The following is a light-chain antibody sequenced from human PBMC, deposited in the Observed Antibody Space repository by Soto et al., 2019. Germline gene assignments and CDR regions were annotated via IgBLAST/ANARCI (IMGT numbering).Light chain of an antibody. V-gene: IGKV3D-15*01. J-gene: IGKJ3*01. CDR1: QSLNRN. Sequence: EILMTQSPATLSVSPGERATLSCRASQSLNRNLAWYQQKPGQAPRLIIYGASTRASGIPARFSGSGSGTEFPLTISSLQSEDFALYYCQLYNDWPPAFTFGPGTKVDL. CDR3: QLYNDWPPAFT. CDR2: GAS.